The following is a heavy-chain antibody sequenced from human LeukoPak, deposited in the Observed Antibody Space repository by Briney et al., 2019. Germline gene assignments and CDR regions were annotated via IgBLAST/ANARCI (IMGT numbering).Heavy chain of an antibody. V-gene: IGHV1-2*02. D-gene: IGHD5-18*01. CDR2: INPNSGGT. Sequence: ASVKVSCKASGYTFTGYYMHWVRQAPGQGLEWMGWINPNSGGTNYAQKFQGRVTTTRDTSISTAYMELSRLRSDDTAVYYCARDRGVKDTAMAVYYYYGMDVWGQGTTVTVSS. CDR3: ARDRGVKDTAMAVYYYYGMDV. J-gene: IGHJ6*02. CDR1: GYTFTGYY.